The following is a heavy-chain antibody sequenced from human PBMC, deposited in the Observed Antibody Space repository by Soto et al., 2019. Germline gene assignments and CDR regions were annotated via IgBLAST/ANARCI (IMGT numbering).Heavy chain of an antibody. V-gene: IGHV4-4*02. CDR3: TRDTYIPPTT. CDR1: GGSISTTNW. D-gene: IGHD2-2*01. Sequence: PSETLSLTCAVSGGSISTTNWWSWVRQPPGKGLEWIGEIYHTGSTNYNPSLKSRFTISVDKSKNQLSLKLSFVTAADTAVYYCTRDTYIPPTTWGQGTLVTVSS. J-gene: IGHJ5*02. CDR2: IYHTGST.